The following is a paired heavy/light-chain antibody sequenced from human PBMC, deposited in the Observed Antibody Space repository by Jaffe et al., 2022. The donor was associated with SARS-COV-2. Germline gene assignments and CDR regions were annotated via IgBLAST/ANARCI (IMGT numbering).Light chain of an antibody. V-gene: IGLV6-57*02. Sequence: NFMLTQPHSVSESPGKTVTISCTGSSGSIASNYVQWYQQRPGSAPTTVIYEDNQRPSGVPDRFSASIDSSSNSASLTISGLKTEDEADYYCQSYDNTNQGVFGGGTKLTVL. J-gene: IGLJ3*02. CDR1: SGSIASNY. CDR2: EDN. CDR3: QSYDNTNQGV.
Heavy chain of an antibody. D-gene: IGHD1-1*01. CDR1: GFTFRYAW. Sequence: EVQLVESGGGLIEPGGSLRLSCAASGFTFRYAWMTWVRQAPGKGLEWVGRIKSISDGGITDYAAPVKGRFTISRDDSKNTLFLQMNSLKTEDTGIYYCTSQMDNTWSPAYYFGMDVWGQGTTVTVSS. CDR2: IKSISDGGIT. CDR3: TSQMDNTWSPAYYFGMDV. J-gene: IGHJ6*02. V-gene: IGHV3-15*01.